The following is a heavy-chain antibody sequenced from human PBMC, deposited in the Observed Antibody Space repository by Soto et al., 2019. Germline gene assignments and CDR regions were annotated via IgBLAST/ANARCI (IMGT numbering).Heavy chain of an antibody. CDR2: ISGSGGGT. V-gene: IGHV3-23*01. Sequence: EVQLLESGGGLVQPGGSLRVSCAASGFSFSSYAMSWVRQAPGKGLEWVSGISGSGGGTSHADSVKGRFAISRDNSKSTLFLQMNSLRVEDTAVYYCAREMADRARWFDPWGQGALVTVSS. CDR1: GFSFSSYA. J-gene: IGHJ5*02. D-gene: IGHD6-19*01. CDR3: AREMADRARWFDP.